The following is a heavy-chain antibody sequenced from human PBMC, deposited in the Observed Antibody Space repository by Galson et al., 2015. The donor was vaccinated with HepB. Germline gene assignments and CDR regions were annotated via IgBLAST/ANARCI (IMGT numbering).Heavy chain of an antibody. CDR2: ISGSGGSI. D-gene: IGHD6-13*01. Sequence: SLRLSCAASGFTFSSYAMSWVRQAPGKGLEWVSAISGSGGSIYYADSVKGRFTISRDNSKNTLYLQMNSLRAEDTAVYYCAKALGGSWSAVDYWGQGTLVTVSS. CDR3: AKALGGSWSAVDY. J-gene: IGHJ4*02. V-gene: IGHV3-23*01. CDR1: GFTFSSYA.